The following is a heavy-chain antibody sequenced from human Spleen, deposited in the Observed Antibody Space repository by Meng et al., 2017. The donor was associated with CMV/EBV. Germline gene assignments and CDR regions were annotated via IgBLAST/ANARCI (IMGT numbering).Heavy chain of an antibody. V-gene: IGHV1-8*03. CDR1: GYSFTSYD. J-gene: IGHJ4*02. Sequence: VSCKASGYSFTSYDINWVRQASGQGLEWMGWINPNIGNTDYAQQFQDRITISSDTSTNTAYMELRSLRSEDTAVYFCARGSFPLDEYWGQGTLVTVSS. D-gene: IGHD1-1*01. CDR3: ARGSFPLDEY. CDR2: INPNIGNT.